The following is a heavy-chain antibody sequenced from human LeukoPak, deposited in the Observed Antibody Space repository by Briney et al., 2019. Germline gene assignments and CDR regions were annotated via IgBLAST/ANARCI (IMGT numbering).Heavy chain of an antibody. CDR1: GFTLSTDA. D-gene: IGHD6-13*01. V-gene: IGHV3-23*01. CDR2: ISGSGGST. J-gene: IGHJ4*02. CDR3: AKAVAAAANPSLFDS. Sequence: PGGSLRLSRVASGFTLSTDAMSWVRPAPGKGLWWVSAISGSGGSTYYADSVKGRFTISRDNSKNTLDLQMNSLRAEDTAVYYCAKAVAAAANPSLFDSWGQGTLVTVSS.